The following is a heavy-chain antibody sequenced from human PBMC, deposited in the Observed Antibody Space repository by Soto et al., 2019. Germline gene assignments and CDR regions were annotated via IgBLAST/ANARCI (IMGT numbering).Heavy chain of an antibody. CDR2: IYYSGST. V-gene: IGHV4-31*03. CDR3: ARCFSTHLDY. D-gene: IGHD2-15*01. J-gene: IGHJ4*02. Sequence: SETLSLTCTVSGGSISSGGYYWSWIRQHPGKCLEWIGYIYYSGSTYYNPSLKSRVTISVDTSKNQFSLKLSSVTAADTAVYYCARCFSTHLDYWGQGTLVTVYS. CDR1: GGSISSGGYY.